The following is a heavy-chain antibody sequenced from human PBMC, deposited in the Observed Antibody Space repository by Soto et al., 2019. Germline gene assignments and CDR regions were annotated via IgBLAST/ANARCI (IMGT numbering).Heavy chain of an antibody. CDR3: AAGHWYFDL. Sequence: ESGGGLVQPGGSLRLSCGDSGFTFSDYKMIWVRQAPGKGLEWVSYISSSGSPIYYADSVKGRFTISRDNAKTSLYLQMNSLRDEDTAVYYCAAGHWYFDLWGRGTLVTVSS. CDR2: ISSSGSPI. CDR1: GFTFSDYK. V-gene: IGHV3-48*02. J-gene: IGHJ2*01. D-gene: IGHD3-10*01.